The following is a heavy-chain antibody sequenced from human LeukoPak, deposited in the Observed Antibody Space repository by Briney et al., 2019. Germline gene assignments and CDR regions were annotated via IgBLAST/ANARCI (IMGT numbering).Heavy chain of an antibody. Sequence: GGSLRLSCVASGFTFSNYWTHWVRQPPGKGLVWVSRIYVDGRTTNYADSVKGRFTISRDNAKNTVYLEMNSLSVEDTATYYCIRDFRSADLWGQGTLVTVTS. V-gene: IGHV3-74*01. CDR1: GFTFSNYW. CDR2: IYVDGRTT. J-gene: IGHJ5*02. CDR3: IRDFRSADL.